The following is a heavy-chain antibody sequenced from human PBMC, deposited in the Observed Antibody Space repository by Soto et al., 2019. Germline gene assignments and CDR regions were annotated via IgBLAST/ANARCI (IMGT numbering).Heavy chain of an antibody. CDR2: IYHSGST. D-gene: IGHD3-22*01. Sequence: PSETLSLTCAVSGGSITSSHWWSWVRQPPGKGLEWIGEIYHSGSTNYNPSLKSRVTISVDTSKNQLSLKLNSVTAADTAVYYCARFPHYFDTTGYLNYWGQGTLVTVSS. CDR3: ARFPHYFDTTGYLNY. V-gene: IGHV4-4*02. CDR1: GGSITSSHW. J-gene: IGHJ4*02.